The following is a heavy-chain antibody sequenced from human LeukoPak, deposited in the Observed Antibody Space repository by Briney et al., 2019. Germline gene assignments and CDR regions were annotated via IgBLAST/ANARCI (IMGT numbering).Heavy chain of an antibody. J-gene: IGHJ3*02. V-gene: IGHV3-7*01. CDR1: GFTFSSYW. CDR2: IKQDGSEK. Sequence: PGGSLRLSCAASGFTFSSYWMNWVRQAPGKGLEWVANIKQDGSEKYYVDSVKGRFTISRDNAKNTLYLQMNSLRAEDTAVYYCAREEDPYYVNDAFDIWGQGTMVTVSS. CDR3: AREEDPYYVNDAFDI. D-gene: IGHD3-22*01.